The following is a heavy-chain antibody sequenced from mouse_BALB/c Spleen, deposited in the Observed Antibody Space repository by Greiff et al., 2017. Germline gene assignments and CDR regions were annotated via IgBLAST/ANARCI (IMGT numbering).Heavy chain of an antibody. CDR3: ARDYRYSYWYFDV. D-gene: IGHD2-14*01. CDR2: IYPGDGDT. CDR1: GYAFSSSW. J-gene: IGHJ1*01. V-gene: IGHV1-82*01. Sequence: VQLQQSGPELVKPGASVKISCKASGYAFSSSWMNWVKQRPGQGLEWIGRIYPGDGDTNYNGKFKGKATLTADKSSSTAYMQLSSLTSVDSAVYFCARDYRYSYWYFDVWGAGTTVTVSS.